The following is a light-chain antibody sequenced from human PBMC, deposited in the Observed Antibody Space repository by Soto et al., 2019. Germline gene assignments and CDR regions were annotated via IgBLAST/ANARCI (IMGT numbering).Light chain of an antibody. Sequence: AIQMTQSPSSLSASLGDRVTITRRASQGIRGDLGWYQQKPGKAPKLLISATSTLQSGVPSRFSGRGSGTNFTLTISSLQPEDFATYYCIQDFISPLTVGQGTKVDIK. CDR1: QGIRGD. J-gene: IGKJ1*01. V-gene: IGKV1-6*01. CDR3: IQDFISPLT. CDR2: ATS.